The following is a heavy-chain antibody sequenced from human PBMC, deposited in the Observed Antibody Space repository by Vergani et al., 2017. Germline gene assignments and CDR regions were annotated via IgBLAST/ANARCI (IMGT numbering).Heavy chain of an antibody. CDR1: GFTFSSYA. J-gene: IGHJ4*02. D-gene: IGHD3-10*01. V-gene: IGHV3-23*01. CDR2: ISGSGGIT. CDR3: AGAALVGWFGEAGVDY. Sequence: EVQLLESGGGLVQPGGSLRLSCAASGFTFSSYAMSWVRQAPGKGLEWVSAISGSGGITYYADSVKGRFTISRDNSKNTLYLQMNSLRAGDTAVYYCAGAALVGWFGEAGVDYWGQGTLVTVSS.